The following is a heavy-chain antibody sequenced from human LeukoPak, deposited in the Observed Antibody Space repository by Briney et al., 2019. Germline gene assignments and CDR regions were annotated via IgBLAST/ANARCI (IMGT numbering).Heavy chain of an antibody. Sequence: ASVNVSCKSSGYTFTGYYMHWVRQAPGQGLEWMGWISPNSGDTNYAQKFQGRVTTTRDTSINTAYMEVSGLRSDDTAVYYCARDGYCGAGSCSYVTWALDYWGQGTLVTVSS. CDR3: ARDGYCGAGSCSYVTWALDY. J-gene: IGHJ4*02. D-gene: IGHD2-15*01. CDR1: GYTFTGYY. V-gene: IGHV1-2*02. CDR2: ISPNSGDT.